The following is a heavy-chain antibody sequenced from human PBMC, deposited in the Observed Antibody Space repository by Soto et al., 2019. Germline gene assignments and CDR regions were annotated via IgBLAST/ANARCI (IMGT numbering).Heavy chain of an antibody. CDR2: ISAYNGNT. Sequence: GASVKVSCKASGYTFTSYGISWVRQAPGQGLEWMGWISAYNGNTNYAQKLQGRVTMTTDTSTSTAYMELRSLRSDDTAVYYCARDGYYDSSGYPPFDHWGQGTLVTVSS. CDR3: ARDGYYDSSGYPPFDH. J-gene: IGHJ4*02. D-gene: IGHD3-22*01. V-gene: IGHV1-18*01. CDR1: GYTFTSYG.